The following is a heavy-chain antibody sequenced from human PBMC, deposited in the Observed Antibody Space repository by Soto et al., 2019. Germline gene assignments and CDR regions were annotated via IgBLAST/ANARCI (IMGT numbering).Heavy chain of an antibody. D-gene: IGHD2-21*01. CDR3: AREVMATIDY. J-gene: IGHJ4*02. CDR2: IYYSGST. V-gene: IGHV4-61*01. CDR1: GGSVSSGSYY. Sequence: SETLSLTCTVSGGSVSSGSYYWSWIRQPPGKGLEWIGYIYYSGSTNYNPSLKSRVTISVDTSKNQFSLRLSSVTAADTAVYYCAREVMATIDYWGQGTLVTAPQ.